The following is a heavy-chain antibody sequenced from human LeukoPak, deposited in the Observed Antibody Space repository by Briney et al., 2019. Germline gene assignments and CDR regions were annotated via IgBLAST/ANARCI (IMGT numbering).Heavy chain of an antibody. D-gene: IGHD5-12*01. CDR3: AREGYDWFDFDY. J-gene: IGHJ4*02. Sequence: PGGSLRLSCAASGFTFSSHSMNWVRQAPGKGLEWVSYISSSGSTIYYADSVEGRFTISRDNAKNSLYLQMNSLRAEDTAVYYCAREGYDWFDFDYWGQGTLVTVSS. CDR1: GFTFSSHS. V-gene: IGHV3-48*01. CDR2: ISSSGSTI.